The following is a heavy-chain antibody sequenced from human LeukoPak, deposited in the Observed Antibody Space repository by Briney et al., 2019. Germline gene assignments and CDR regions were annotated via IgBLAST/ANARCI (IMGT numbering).Heavy chain of an antibody. CDR3: ARYTLVVVAATKYYYGMDV. D-gene: IGHD2-15*01. J-gene: IGHJ6*02. CDR1: GGSISSSNW. Sequence: SGTLSLTCAVSGGSISSSNWWSWVRQPPGKGLEWIGEIYHSGSTNYNPSLKSRVTISVDKSKNQFSLKLSSVTAADTAVYYCARYTLVVVAATKYYYGMDVWGQGTTVTVSS. CDR2: IYHSGST. V-gene: IGHV4-4*02.